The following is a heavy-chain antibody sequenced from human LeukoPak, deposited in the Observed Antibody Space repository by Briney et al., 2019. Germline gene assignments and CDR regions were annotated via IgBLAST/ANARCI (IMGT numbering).Heavy chain of an antibody. J-gene: IGHJ3*02. Sequence: GASVKVSCKVSGYTLTELSMHWVRQAPGKGLEWMGGFDPEDGETIYAQKFQGRVTMTEDTSTDTAYMELSSLRSEDTAVYYCATAYRRREFDAFDIWGQGTMVTVSS. V-gene: IGHV1-24*01. CDR2: FDPEDGET. CDR1: GYTLTELS. D-gene: IGHD3-10*01. CDR3: ATAYRRREFDAFDI.